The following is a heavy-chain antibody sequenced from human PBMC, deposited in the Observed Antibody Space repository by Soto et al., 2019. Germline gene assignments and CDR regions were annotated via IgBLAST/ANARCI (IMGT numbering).Heavy chain of an antibody. Sequence: DVQLVESGGGLVQPGRSLRLSCAASGFTFDDYAMHWVRQAPGKGLEWVSGISWNSGSIGYADSVKGRFTISRDNAKNSLYLQMNSLRAEDTALYYCAKDWSGYDDYYYYYGMDVWGQGTTVTVSS. CDR2: ISWNSGSI. D-gene: IGHD5-12*01. J-gene: IGHJ6*02. CDR1: GFTFDDYA. CDR3: AKDWSGYDDYYYYYGMDV. V-gene: IGHV3-9*01.